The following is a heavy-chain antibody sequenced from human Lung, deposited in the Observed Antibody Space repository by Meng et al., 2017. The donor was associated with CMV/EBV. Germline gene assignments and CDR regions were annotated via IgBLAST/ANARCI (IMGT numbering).Heavy chain of an antibody. Sequence: LXXAVSGGVINVYYWSWIRQPPGKGLEWVGSISYDGTTSYNPSLNSRVTISLDTSKSQFSLKLTSVTAADTALYYCAGLLPSGKYVHHWFDPWGQGXLVTVSS. CDR3: AGLLPSGKYVHHWFDP. CDR2: ISYDGTT. V-gene: IGHV4-59*12. D-gene: IGHD3-10*02. J-gene: IGHJ5*01. CDR1: GGVINVYY.